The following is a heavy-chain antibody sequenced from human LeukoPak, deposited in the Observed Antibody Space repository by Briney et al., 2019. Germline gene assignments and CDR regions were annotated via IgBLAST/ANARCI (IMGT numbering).Heavy chain of an antibody. D-gene: IGHD2-2*01. CDR1: GFTFSNDV. CDR3: AKAREIVPDS. V-gene: IGHV3-23*01. CDR2: LSASGGTT. J-gene: IGHJ4*02. Sequence: SGGSLRLPCAASGFTFSNDVMSWVRQAPGKGLEWVSTLSASGGTTYFADSVKGRFTISRDNSKNTLYLQMNSPRAEDTAVYYCAKAREIVPDSWGQGTLVTVSS.